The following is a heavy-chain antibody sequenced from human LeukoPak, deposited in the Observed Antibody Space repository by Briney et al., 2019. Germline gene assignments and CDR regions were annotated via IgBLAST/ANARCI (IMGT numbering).Heavy chain of an antibody. Sequence: GGSLRLSCAASAFTFSSYSMNWVCQVPGKGLEWVSYISSSGGSTYYADSVKGRFTISRDNAKNSLYLQMNSLRVEDTAVYYCARSPRPSGGYMDVWGTGTTVTVSS. V-gene: IGHV3-48*01. D-gene: IGHD1-26*01. CDR3: ARSPRPSGGYMDV. J-gene: IGHJ6*03. CDR1: AFTFSSYS. CDR2: ISSSGGST.